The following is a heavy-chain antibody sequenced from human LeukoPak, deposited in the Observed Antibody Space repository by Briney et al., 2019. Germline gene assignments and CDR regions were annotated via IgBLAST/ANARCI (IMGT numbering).Heavy chain of an antibody. Sequence: PGGSLRLSCAASGFTFSSYGMHWVRQAPGKGLEWVAVISYDGSNKYYADSVKGRFTISRDNSKNTLYLQMNSLRAEDTAVYYCARVRWLGWRAFDIWGQGTMVTVSS. V-gene: IGHV3-30*03. CDR2: ISYDGSNK. CDR1: GFTFSSYG. D-gene: IGHD6-19*01. CDR3: ARVRWLGWRAFDI. J-gene: IGHJ3*02.